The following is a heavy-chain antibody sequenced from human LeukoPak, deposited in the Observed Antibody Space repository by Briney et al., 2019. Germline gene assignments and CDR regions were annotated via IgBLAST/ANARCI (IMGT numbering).Heavy chain of an antibody. D-gene: IGHD3-22*01. CDR3: ATDEGYSTGYYGVDS. CDR2: ISGSGGST. Sequence: PGGSLRLSCAASGFTFSNYAMSWVRQAPGKRLEWASAISGSGGSTFYEDSVKGRFTISRDKSMKKLYLQMSSLRADDTAVYYCATDEGYSTGYYGVDSWGQGTLVTVSS. CDR1: GFTFSNYA. V-gene: IGHV3-23*01. J-gene: IGHJ4*02.